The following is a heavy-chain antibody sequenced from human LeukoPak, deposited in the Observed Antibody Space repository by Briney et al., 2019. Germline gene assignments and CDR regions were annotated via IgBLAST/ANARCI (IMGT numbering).Heavy chain of an antibody. J-gene: IGHJ3*02. V-gene: IGHV3-66*01. D-gene: IGHD1-14*01. CDR3: ARARPVPPVSAAFDI. CDR1: GFTVSSNY. CDR2: IYSGGST. Sequence: GGSLRLSCAASGFTVSSNYMSWVRQAPGKGLEWVSVIYSGGSTYYADSVKGRFTITRDNSKNTLYLQMNSLRAEDTAVYYCARARPVPPVSAAFDIRGQGTMVTVSS.